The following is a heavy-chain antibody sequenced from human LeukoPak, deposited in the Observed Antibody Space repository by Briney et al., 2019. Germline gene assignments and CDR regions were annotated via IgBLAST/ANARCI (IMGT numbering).Heavy chain of an antibody. D-gene: IGHD6-19*01. CDR3: ASGQWLVPPGDY. CDR2: INSDGSST. J-gene: IGHJ4*02. Sequence: GGSLRLSCAASGFTFSSYWMHWVRQAPGKGLVWVSRINSDGSSTSYADSVKGRFTISRDNAKNTLYLQMNSLRAEDTAVYYCASGQWLVPPGDYWGQGTLVTVSS. CDR1: GFTFSSYW. V-gene: IGHV3-74*01.